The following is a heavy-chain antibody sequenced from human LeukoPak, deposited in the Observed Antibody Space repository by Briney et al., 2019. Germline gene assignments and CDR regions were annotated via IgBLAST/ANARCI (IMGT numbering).Heavy chain of an antibody. Sequence: EAPVKVSCKASGYTFTSYYMHWVRQAPGQGLEWMGIINPSGGSTSYAQKFQGRVTMTRDMSTSTVYMELSSLRSEDTAVYYCARGHYYDSSGYYCLGYWGQGTLVTVSS. CDR1: GYTFTSYY. D-gene: IGHD3-22*01. CDR3: ARGHYYDSSGYYCLGY. J-gene: IGHJ4*02. V-gene: IGHV1-46*01. CDR2: INPSGGST.